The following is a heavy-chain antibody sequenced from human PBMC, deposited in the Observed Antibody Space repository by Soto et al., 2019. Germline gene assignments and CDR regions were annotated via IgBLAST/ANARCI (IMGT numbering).Heavy chain of an antibody. CDR3: ARDLGSSFDWFDP. V-gene: IGHV4-59*01. Sequence: ASETLSLTCTVSGGSISSYYWSWIRQPPGKGLEWIGYIYYSGSTNYNPSLKSRVTISVDTSKNQFSLKLSSVTAADTAVYYCARDLGSSFDWFDPWGQGTLVTVSS. CDR2: IYYSGST. CDR1: GGSISSYY. J-gene: IGHJ5*02. D-gene: IGHD6-13*01.